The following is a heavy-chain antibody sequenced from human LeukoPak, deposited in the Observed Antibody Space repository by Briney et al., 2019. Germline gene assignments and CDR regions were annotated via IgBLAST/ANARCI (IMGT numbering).Heavy chain of an antibody. CDR1: GFTFSNYA. Sequence: PGGSLRLSCVASGFTFSNYAMTWVRQAPGKGLEWVSGITDTGFATFYADSVRGRFTISRDNSRNTLYLQMDSLRAEDTAVYYCARAGFCSTTTCYNPFDYWGQGTLVTVSS. V-gene: IGHV3-23*01. J-gene: IGHJ4*02. CDR2: ITDTGFAT. CDR3: ARAGFCSTTTCYNPFDY. D-gene: IGHD2-2*01.